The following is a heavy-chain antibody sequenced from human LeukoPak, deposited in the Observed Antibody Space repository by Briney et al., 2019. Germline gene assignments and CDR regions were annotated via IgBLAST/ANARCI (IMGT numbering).Heavy chain of an antibody. J-gene: IGHJ4*02. Sequence: ASVKVSCKASGGTFSSYAISWVRQAPGQGLEWMGGIIPIFGTANYAQKLQGRVTITTDESTSTAYMELSSLRSEDTAVYYCARSGRRAERIAAANGYYFDYWGQGTLVTVSS. CDR1: GGTFSSYA. D-gene: IGHD6-6*01. CDR3: ARSGRRAERIAAANGYYFDY. CDR2: IIPIFGTA. V-gene: IGHV1-69*05.